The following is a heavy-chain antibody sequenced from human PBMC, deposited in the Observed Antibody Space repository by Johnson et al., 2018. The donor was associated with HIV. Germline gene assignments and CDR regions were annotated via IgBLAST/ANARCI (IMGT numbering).Heavy chain of an antibody. V-gene: IGHV3-7*01. D-gene: IGHD6-13*01. J-gene: IGHJ3*02. Sequence: MQLVESGGGLVQPGGSLRVSCAASGFTFSSYWMSWVRQAPGKGLEWVANIKQDGSEKYYVDSVKGRFTISRDNAKKSLCLQMNTLRAEDTAVYYCAKDQWSSSWTNDAFDIWGQGTMVTVSS. CDR3: AKDQWSSSWTNDAFDI. CDR2: IKQDGSEK. CDR1: GFTFSSYW.